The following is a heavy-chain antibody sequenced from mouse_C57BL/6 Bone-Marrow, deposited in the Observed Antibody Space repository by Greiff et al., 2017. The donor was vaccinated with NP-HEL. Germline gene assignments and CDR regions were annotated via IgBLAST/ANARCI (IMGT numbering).Heavy chain of an antibody. J-gene: IGHJ1*03. Sequence: VQRVESGPGLVQPSQSLSITCTVSGFSLTSYGVHWVRQSPGKGLEWLGVIWRGGSTDYNAAFMSRLSITKDNSKSQVFFKMNSLQADDTAIYYCAKEITTVVAKDWYFDVWGTGTTVTVSS. V-gene: IGHV2-5*01. CDR1: GFSLTSYG. CDR3: AKEITTVVAKDWYFDV. CDR2: IWRGGST. D-gene: IGHD1-1*01.